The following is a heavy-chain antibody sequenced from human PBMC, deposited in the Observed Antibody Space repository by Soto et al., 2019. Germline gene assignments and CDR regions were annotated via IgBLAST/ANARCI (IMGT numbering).Heavy chain of an antibody. CDR3: ARVQAGVAAAGRWWFDP. D-gene: IGHD6-13*01. CDR2: ISAYNGNT. J-gene: IGHJ5*02. CDR1: GYTFTSYG. V-gene: IGHV1-18*01. Sequence: ASVKVSCKASGYTFTSYGISWVRQAPGQGLEWMGWISAYNGNTNHAQKLQGRVTMTTDTSTSTAYMELRSLRSDDTAVYYCARVQAGVAAAGRWWFDPWGQGTLVTVSS.